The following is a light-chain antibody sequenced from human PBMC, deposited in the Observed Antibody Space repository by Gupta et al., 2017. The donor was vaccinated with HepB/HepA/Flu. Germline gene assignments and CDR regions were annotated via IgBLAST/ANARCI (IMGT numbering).Light chain of an antibody. CDR3: QTWDTGIVL. CDR2: LDSDGRQ. Sequence: QVVLTHSPSASASLGASVQLTWTLSSGHSNYAIAWHQKQPEKGPRDLMTLDSDGRQTKGDGTPDRFSGSSSGAERYLIVASRQAEDEDDYYCQTWDTGIVLFGGGTKLTVL. CDR1: SGHSNYA. J-gene: IGLJ3*02. V-gene: IGLV4-69*01.